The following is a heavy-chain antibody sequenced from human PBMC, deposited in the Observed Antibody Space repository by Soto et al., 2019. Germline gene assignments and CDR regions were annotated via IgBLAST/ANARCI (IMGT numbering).Heavy chain of an antibody. D-gene: IGHD4-17*01. CDR3: ARETENDYGDEGGAFDP. J-gene: IGHJ5*02. CDR1: GFTFDDYA. V-gene: IGHV3-9*01. CDR2: ISWNRATT. Sequence: GGSLRLSCAASGFTFDDYAMHWVRQAPGKGLEWVSGISWNRATTGSADSVKGRFTISRDNAKNSLYLQMNNLRAEDTSVYYCARETENDYGDEGGAFDPWGQGTLVTSPQ.